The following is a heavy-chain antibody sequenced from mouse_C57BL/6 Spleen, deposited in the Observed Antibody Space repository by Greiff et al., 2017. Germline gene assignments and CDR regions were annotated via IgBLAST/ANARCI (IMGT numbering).Heavy chain of an antibody. CDR1: GYTFNSYW. CDR3: ARRGPRGYFDY. J-gene: IGHJ2*01. Sequence: QVQLQQPGAELVLPEASVKLSCKASGYTFNSYWMHWVRQRPGQGLEWIGEIDPSDSYYPYNQKFKGKSTLTVYKSYRTAYMQISSVTSEDSAVYYCARRGPRGYFDYWGQGTTLTVSS. V-gene: IGHV1-69*01. CDR2: IDPSDSYY.